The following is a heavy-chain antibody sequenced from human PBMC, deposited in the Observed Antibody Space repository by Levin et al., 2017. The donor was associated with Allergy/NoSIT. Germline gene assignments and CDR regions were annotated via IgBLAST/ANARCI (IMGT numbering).Heavy chain of an antibody. CDR3: AKGQRGYSYGLDY. CDR2: ISGSGGST. CDR1: GFTFSSYA. J-gene: IGHJ4*02. Sequence: ASVKVSCAASGFTFSSYAMSWVRQAPGKGLEWVSAISGSGGSTYYADSVKGRFTISRDNSKNTLYLQMNSLRAEDTAVYYCAKGQRGYSYGLDYWGQGTLVTVSS. V-gene: IGHV3-23*01. D-gene: IGHD5-18*01.